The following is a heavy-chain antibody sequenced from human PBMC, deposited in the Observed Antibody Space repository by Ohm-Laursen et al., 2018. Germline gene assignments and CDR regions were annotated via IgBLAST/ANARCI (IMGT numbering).Heavy chain of an antibody. Sequence: SLRLSCAASGFTFDNYAMHWVRQAPGKGLEWVSGISWNSGSIGYADSVKGRFTISRDNAKNSLYLQMNSLRAEDTALYYCAKEGSSGYMYYFDYWGQGTLVTVSS. J-gene: IGHJ4*02. CDR3: AKEGSSGYMYYFDY. D-gene: IGHD3-22*01. CDR1: GFTFDNYA. V-gene: IGHV3-9*01. CDR2: ISWNSGSI.